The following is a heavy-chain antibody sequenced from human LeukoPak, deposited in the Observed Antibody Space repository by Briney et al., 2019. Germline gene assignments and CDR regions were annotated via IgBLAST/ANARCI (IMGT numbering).Heavy chain of an antibody. CDR3: ARGEVINPVIDSSAPFTDY. CDR1: GGSISSGDYY. J-gene: IGHJ4*02. V-gene: IGHV4-30-4*08. CDR2: ISYSGIT. D-gene: IGHD6-19*01. Sequence: SQTLSLTCTVSGGSISSGDYYWSWIRQPPGKGLEWIGYISYSGITSYNPSLKSRVAISVDTSKNQFSLKLSSVTAADTAVYYCARGEVINPVIDSSAPFTDYWGQGTLVTVSS.